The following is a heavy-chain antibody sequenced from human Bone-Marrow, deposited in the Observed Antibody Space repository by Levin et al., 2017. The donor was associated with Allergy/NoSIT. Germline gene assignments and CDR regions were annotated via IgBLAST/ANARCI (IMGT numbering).Heavy chain of an antibody. D-gene: IGHD3-22*01. J-gene: IGHJ6*02. CDR2: INPNSGGT. Sequence: GESLKISCKTSGYTFTGYHLFWVRQAPGQGLEWMGWINPNSGGTNYAQKFQGRVTMTGDTAITTVYMEVSRLRPDDTAVYYCARSGYYDGSGSVPAQYGMDVWGQGTTVTVSS. V-gene: IGHV1-2*02. CDR1: GYTFTGYH. CDR3: ARSGYYDGSGSVPAQYGMDV.